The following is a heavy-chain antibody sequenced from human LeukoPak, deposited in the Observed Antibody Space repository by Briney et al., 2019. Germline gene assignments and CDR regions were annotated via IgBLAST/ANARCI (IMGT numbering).Heavy chain of an antibody. J-gene: IGHJ4*02. CDR2: IKEDGSEK. Sequence: GGSLRLSCAASGFNFSSYWMSWVRQAPGKGLEWVASIKEDGSEKYYVDSVKGRFTISRDNAKNSLYLQMNSLRAEDTAVYYCATEMGGVWYDSSGYYDYWGQGTLVTVSS. CDR3: ATEMGGVWYDSSGYYDY. D-gene: IGHD3-22*01. CDR1: GFNFSSYW. V-gene: IGHV3-7*01.